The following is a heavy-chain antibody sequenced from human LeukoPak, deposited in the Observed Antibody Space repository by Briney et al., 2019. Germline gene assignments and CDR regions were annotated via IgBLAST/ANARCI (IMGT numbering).Heavy chain of an antibody. V-gene: IGHV4-34*01. CDR1: GGSFNDYF. CDR2: INHSGST. D-gene: IGHD1-7*01. CDR3: ARGHLRTGTREFDY. Sequence: SETLSLTCAVYGGSFNDYFWSWIRHPPGKGLEWIGEINHSGSTKYTASLKSRVAISVDTSKNQFSLKLNSVTAADTAVYFCARGHLRTGTREFDYWGQGTLVTASS. J-gene: IGHJ4*02.